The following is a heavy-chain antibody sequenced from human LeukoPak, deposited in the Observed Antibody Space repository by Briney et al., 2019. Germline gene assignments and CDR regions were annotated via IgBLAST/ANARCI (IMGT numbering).Heavy chain of an antibody. Sequence: GGSLRLSCAASGFTFDDYAMHWVRQAPGKGLEWVSLISGDGGSTYYADSVKGRFTISRDNSKNSLYLQMNSLRTEDTALYYCAEEEVGGDGYNDYWGQGTLVTVSS. CDR1: GFTFDDYA. CDR3: AEEEVGGDGYNDY. J-gene: IGHJ4*02. CDR2: ISGDGGST. V-gene: IGHV3-43*02. D-gene: IGHD5-24*01.